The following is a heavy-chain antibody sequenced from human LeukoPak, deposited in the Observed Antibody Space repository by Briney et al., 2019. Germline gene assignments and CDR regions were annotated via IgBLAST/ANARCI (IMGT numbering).Heavy chain of an antibody. CDR2: INPNSGGT. V-gene: IGHV1-2*06. Sequence: ASVKVSCKASRYTFTGYYMHWVRQAPGQGLEWMGRINPNSGGTNYAQKFQGRVTMTRDTSISTAYMELSRLRSDDTAVYYCARDRNRWGLFDYWGQGTLVTVSS. CDR3: ARDRNRWGLFDY. J-gene: IGHJ4*02. D-gene: IGHD1-14*01. CDR1: RYTFTGYY.